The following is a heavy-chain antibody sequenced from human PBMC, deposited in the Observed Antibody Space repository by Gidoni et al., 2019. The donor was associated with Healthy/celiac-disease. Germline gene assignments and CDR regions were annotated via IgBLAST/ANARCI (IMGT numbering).Heavy chain of an antibody. Sequence: QVQLVESGGGVVQPGRSLRLSCAASGFTFRSYGLHWVRQAPGKGLECVAVISYDGSNKYYADSVKGRFTISRDNSKNTLYLQMNSLRAEDTAVYYCAKDGALWFGELLSNYFDYWGQGTLVTVSS. J-gene: IGHJ4*02. D-gene: IGHD3-10*01. CDR1: GFTFRSYG. CDR3: AKDGALWFGELLSNYFDY. V-gene: IGHV3-30*18. CDR2: ISYDGSNK.